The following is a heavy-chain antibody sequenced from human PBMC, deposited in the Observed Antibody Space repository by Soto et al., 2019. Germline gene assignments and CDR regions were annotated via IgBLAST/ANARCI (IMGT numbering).Heavy chain of an antibody. V-gene: IGHV1-69*02. D-gene: IGHD1-7*01. J-gene: IGHJ4*02. CDR1: GGTCSSYT. CDR2: IIPILGIA. Sequence: SVKVSCKASGGTCSSYTISWVRQAPGQGLEWMGRIIPILGIANYAQKFQGRVTITADKSTSTAYMELSSLRSEDTAAYYCATCKGELACYFDYWGQGTLVTVSS. CDR3: ATCKGELACYFDY.